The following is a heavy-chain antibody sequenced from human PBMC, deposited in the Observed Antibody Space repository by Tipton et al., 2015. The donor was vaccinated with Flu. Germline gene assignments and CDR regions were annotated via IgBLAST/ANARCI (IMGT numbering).Heavy chain of an antibody. Sequence: FLRLSCAASGFTFRTYTMNWVRQAPGKGLEWVSSISGGSNNIYYADSVRGRFTISRDNADNSLFLHMNSLRADDTAVYYCARDAGNEYNPFDYWGQGTLVTVSS. CDR2: ISGGSNNI. CDR1: GFTFRTYT. V-gene: IGHV3-21*01. D-gene: IGHD1-1*01. J-gene: IGHJ4*02. CDR3: ARDAGNEYNPFDY.